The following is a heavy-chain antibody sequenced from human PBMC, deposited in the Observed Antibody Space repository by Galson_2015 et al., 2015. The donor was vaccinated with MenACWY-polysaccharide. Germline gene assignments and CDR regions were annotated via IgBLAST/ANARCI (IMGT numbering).Heavy chain of an antibody. CDR1: GFIFSNYW. V-gene: IGHV3-7*01. Sequence: SLRLSCAASGFIFSNYWMNWVRQAPGKGLEWVADIKQDGSVTHYVDSVKGRFTISRDNAKNTLCLQMISLRADDTAVYYCARGYCGGGRCSQNYWGQGTLVTVSS. D-gene: IGHD2-15*01. CDR2: IKQDGSVT. J-gene: IGHJ4*02. CDR3: ARGYCGGGRCSQNY.